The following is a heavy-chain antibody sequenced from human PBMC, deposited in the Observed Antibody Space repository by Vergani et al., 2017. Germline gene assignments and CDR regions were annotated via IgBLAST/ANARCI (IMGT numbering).Heavy chain of an antibody. D-gene: IGHD2-2*01. J-gene: IGHJ4*02. Sequence: QVQLVQSGAEVKKPGASVTVSCKASGYTFTSYGISWVRQAPGQGLEWMGWISAYNGNTNYAQKLQGRVTMTTDTSTSTAYMELRSLRSDDTAVYYCARDCSIVVVPTCLDYWGQGTLVTVSS. V-gene: IGHV1-18*04. CDR2: ISAYNGNT. CDR3: ARDCSIVVVPTCLDY. CDR1: GYTFTSYG.